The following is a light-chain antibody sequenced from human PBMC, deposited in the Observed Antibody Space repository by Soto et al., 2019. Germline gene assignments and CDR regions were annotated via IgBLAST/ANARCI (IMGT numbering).Light chain of an antibody. J-gene: IGKJ1*01. V-gene: IGKV1-5*01. CDR1: QGISGR. CDR3: QQYNSYST. CDR2: DVS. Sequence: DIQMIQSPSTLSASVGDRVTITCRASQGISGRLAWYQQKPGKAPNLLIYDVSNLESGVPSRFSGTGSGTEFTLTINSLQPDDFATYYCQQYNSYSTFGPGTKVDIK.